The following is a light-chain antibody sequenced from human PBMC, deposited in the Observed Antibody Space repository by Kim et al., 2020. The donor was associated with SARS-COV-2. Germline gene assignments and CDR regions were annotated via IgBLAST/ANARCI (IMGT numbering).Light chain of an antibody. CDR1: QSVSSNF. J-gene: IGKJ2*03. CDR2: GAS. V-gene: IGKV3-20*01. CDR3: QHYGNAPRS. Sequence: APGERATLSCRASQSVSSNFVAWYQQKLGQAPRLLNCGASSRATGIPDRFSGRGSGTDFTLTISRLEPEDFAVYYCQHYGNAPRSFGRGTKVDIK.